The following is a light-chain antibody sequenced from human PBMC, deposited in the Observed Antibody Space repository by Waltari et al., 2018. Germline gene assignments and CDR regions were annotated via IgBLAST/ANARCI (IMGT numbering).Light chain of an antibody. J-gene: IGKJ2*01. CDR1: QSVGIN. Sequence: EIVMTQSPATLSVSPGERATLSCRARQSVGINLAWYQHKPGQVPRLFIYGASTRATGFPARFSGSGSGTEFTLTISSLQSEDFAVYYCQQHDNLPSYTFGQGTKLEIK. CDR3: QQHDNLPSYT. CDR2: GAS. V-gene: IGKV3-15*01.